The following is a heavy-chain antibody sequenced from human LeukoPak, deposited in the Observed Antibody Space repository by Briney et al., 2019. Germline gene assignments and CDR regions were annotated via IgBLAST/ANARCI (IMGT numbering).Heavy chain of an antibody. J-gene: IGHJ1*01. D-gene: IGHD3-22*01. V-gene: IGHV3-53*01. Sequence: GGSLRLSCAASGFTVSSKYMSWVRQAPGKGLEWVSVIYSGGSTYYADSVKGRFTISRDNSKNTLYLQMNSLKAEDTAVYYCARERVYHDGSGYKTAEYFQHWGQGTLVTVSS. CDR1: GFTVSSKY. CDR2: IYSGGST. CDR3: ARERVYHDGSGYKTAEYFQH.